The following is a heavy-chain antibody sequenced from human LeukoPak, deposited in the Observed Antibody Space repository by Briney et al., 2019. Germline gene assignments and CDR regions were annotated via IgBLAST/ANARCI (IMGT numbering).Heavy chain of an antibody. CDR1: GYTFTNYG. D-gene: IGHD2-2*01. Sequence: ASVKVSCKASGYTFTNYGISWVRQAPGQGLEWMGWISAYNGNTNYAQKLQGRVTMTTDTSTSTAYMELRSLRSDDTAVYYCARVSYQLSAFDIWGQGTMVTVSS. V-gene: IGHV1-18*01. J-gene: IGHJ3*02. CDR2: ISAYNGNT. CDR3: ARVSYQLSAFDI.